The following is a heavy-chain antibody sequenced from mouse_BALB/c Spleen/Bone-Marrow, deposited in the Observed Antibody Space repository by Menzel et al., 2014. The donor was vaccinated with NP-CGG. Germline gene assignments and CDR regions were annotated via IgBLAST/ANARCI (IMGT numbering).Heavy chain of an antibody. CDR1: GYTFXRYY. V-gene: IGHV1S56*01. CDR2: IYPGNVNT. CDR3: AMWLRRDYYAMDY. J-gene: IGHJ4*01. Sequence: QVQLQQSGPELVKPGASVRISCKASGYTFXRYYIQWMKQRPGQGLEWIGWIYPGNVNTKYNEKFKGKATLTADKSSSTAYMQLSSLTSEDSAVYFCAMWLRRDYYAMDYWGQGTSVTVSS. D-gene: IGHD2-2*01.